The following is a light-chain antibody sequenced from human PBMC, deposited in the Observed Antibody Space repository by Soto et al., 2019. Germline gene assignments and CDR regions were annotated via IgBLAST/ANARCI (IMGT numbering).Light chain of an antibody. V-gene: IGLV3-21*04. J-gene: IGLJ1*01. CDR2: YDS. CDR3: QVWDRSSDHYV. Sequence: SYELTQPPSVSVAPGKTASITCGGKTVGSESVHWYQQKPGQAPVLVIYYDSDRPSGIPERFSASNSGNTATLTISRVEAGDEADHYCQVWDRSSDHYVFGTGTKLTVL. CDR1: TVGSES.